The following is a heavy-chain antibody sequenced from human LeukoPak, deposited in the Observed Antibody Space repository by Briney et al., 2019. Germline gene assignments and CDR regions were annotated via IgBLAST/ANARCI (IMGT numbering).Heavy chain of an antibody. D-gene: IGHD3-9*01. V-gene: IGHV3-64*01. CDR2: ISSNGGST. CDR3: ARGPAAFLQYFDWLSEHYFDY. CDR1: GFTFSSYA. Sequence: GGSLRLSCAASGFTFSSYAMHWVRQAPGKGLEYVSAISSNGGSTYYANSVKGRFTISRDNSKNTLYLQMGSLRAEDMAVYYCARGPAAFLQYFDWLSEHYFDYWGQGTLVTVSS. J-gene: IGHJ4*02.